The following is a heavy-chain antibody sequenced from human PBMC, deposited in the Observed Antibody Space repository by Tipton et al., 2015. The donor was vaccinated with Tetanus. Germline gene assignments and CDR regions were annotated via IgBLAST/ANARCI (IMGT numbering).Heavy chain of an antibody. V-gene: IGHV4-31*03. Sequence: TVSLHFTVSGGSISSGGYYWSWIRQHPGKGLEWIGYIYYSGSTYYNPSLKSRVTISVDTSKNQFSLKLSSVTAADTAVYYCARSRVTRGPYDAFDIWGQGTMVTVSS. CDR1: GGSISSGGYY. CDR2: IYYSGST. J-gene: IGHJ3*02. D-gene: IGHD5-18*01. CDR3: ARSRVTRGPYDAFDI.